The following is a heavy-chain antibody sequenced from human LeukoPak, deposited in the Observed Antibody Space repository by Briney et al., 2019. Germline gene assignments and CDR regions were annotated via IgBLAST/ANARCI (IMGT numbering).Heavy chain of an antibody. J-gene: IGHJ4*02. CDR3: AKQGPGYCGSTRCYGVGH. D-gene: IGHD2-2*01. CDR1: GYTFTSYG. CDR2: INTETGNP. V-gene: IGHV7-4-1*02. Sequence: ASVKVSCKASGYTFTSYGMNWVRQAPGQGLEWMGWINTETGNPTYAQGFTGRIVFSLDTPVSTAYLQISSLKAEDAAVYYCAKQGPGYCGSTRCYGVGHWGQGTLVTVSS.